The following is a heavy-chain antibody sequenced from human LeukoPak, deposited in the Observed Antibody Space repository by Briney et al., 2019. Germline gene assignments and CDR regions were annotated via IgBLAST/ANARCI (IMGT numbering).Heavy chain of an antibody. D-gene: IGHD3-10*01. J-gene: IGHJ4*02. CDR2: ISSNGGST. V-gene: IGHV3-64*01. CDR3: ARGGLLWFGELSGY. Sequence: PGGSLRLSCAASGFTFSNYGMHWVRQAPGKGLEYVSVISSNGGSTYYANSVKGRFTISRDNSKNTLYLQMGSLRAEDMAVYYCARGGLLWFGELSGYWGQGTLVTVSS. CDR1: GFTFSNYG.